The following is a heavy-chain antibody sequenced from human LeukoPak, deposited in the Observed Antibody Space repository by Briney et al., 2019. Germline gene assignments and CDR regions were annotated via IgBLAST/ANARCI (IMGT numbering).Heavy chain of an antibody. Sequence: GRSLRLSCAASGFTFSSYGMHWVRQAPGKGLEWVAVISYDGSNKYYADSVKGRFTISRDNSKNTLYLQMNSLRAEDTAVYYCAKSDVLRFLEKFDYWGQGTLVTVSS. V-gene: IGHV3-30*18. CDR1: GFTFSSYG. CDR2: ISYDGSNK. CDR3: AKSDVLRFLEKFDY. D-gene: IGHD3-3*01. J-gene: IGHJ4*02.